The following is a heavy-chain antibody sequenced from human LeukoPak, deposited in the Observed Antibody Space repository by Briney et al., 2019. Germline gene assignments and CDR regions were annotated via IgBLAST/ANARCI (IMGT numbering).Heavy chain of an antibody. CDR1: GYIFTSYY. Sequence: ASVTVSCTASGYIFTSYYMHWVRQAPGQGLEWMGMINPSGGSTSYAQKFQGRVTLTRDTSTSTVYMELSRLRSEDTALYYCARDYHGSGSLTTFDYWGQGTLVTVSS. CDR3: ARDYHGSGSLTTFDY. J-gene: IGHJ4*02. D-gene: IGHD3-10*01. V-gene: IGHV1-46*01. CDR2: INPSGGST.